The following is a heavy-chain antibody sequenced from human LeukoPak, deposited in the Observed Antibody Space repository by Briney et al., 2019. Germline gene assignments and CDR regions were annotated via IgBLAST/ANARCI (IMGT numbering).Heavy chain of an antibody. CDR3: AAGEWLGHY. CDR2: ISSSRTYI. Sequence: GGSLRLSCAASGFTFSSYTMNCVRQAPGKGLEWVSSISSSRTYIDHADSVKGRFTISRDNAKNSLHLQMNGLRAEDTAVYYCAAGEWLGHYWGQGTLVTVSS. J-gene: IGHJ4*02. CDR1: GFTFSSYT. V-gene: IGHV3-21*01. D-gene: IGHD3-16*01.